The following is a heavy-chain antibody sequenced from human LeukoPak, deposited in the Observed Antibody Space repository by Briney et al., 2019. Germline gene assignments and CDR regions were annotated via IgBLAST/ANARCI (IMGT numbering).Heavy chain of an antibody. D-gene: IGHD5-18*01. J-gene: IGHJ4*02. V-gene: IGHV1-18*04. CDR2: ISAYNGNT. CDR1: GYTFTSYG. Sequence: GASVKVPCKASGYTFTSYGISWVRQAPGQGLEWMEWISAYNGNTNYAQKLQGRVTMTTDTSTSTAYMELRSLRSDDTAVYYCARDRTGIQLWPPLDYWGQGTLVTVSS. CDR3: ARDRTGIQLWPPLDY.